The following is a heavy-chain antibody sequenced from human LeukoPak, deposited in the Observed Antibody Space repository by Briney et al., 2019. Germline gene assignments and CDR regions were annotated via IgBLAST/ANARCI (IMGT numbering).Heavy chain of an antibody. CDR2: INPSGGST. V-gene: IGHV1-46*01. J-gene: IGHJ4*02. D-gene: IGHD3-9*01. CDR1: GYTFTSYY. Sequence: ASVKVSCKASGYTFTSYYMHWVRQAPGQGLEWMGIINPSGGSTSYAQKFQGRVTMTRDTSISTAYMELSRLRSDDTAVYYCARDVRVLRYFDPYYFDYWGQGTLVTVSS. CDR3: ARDVRVLRYFDPYYFDY.